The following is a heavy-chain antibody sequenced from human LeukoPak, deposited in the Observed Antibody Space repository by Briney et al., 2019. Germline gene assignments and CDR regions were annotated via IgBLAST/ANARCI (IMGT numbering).Heavy chain of an antibody. V-gene: IGHV3-23*01. CDR3: AKCPGSANCYTGFDY. Sequence: PGGSLRLPCAASGFTFSSYAMSWVRQAPGKGLEWISGISNSGDTTYDADSVKGRFTISRDNSKNTLYLQMNSLRAEDTAVYYCAKCPGSANCYTGFDYWGQGTLVTVSS. J-gene: IGHJ4*02. CDR2: ISNSGDTT. CDR1: GFTFSSYA. D-gene: IGHD2-2*02.